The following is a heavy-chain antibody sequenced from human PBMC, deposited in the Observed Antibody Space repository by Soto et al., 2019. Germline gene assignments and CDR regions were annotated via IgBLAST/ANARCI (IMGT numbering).Heavy chain of an antibody. Sequence: PLETLSLTCSVSGGSVSSGTYFWTWIRQPPGKGLEWIGYFYSTWSTSYSPSLKSRVTISLDMSKNQFSLRLRSVTAADTAVYYCARGNGYNPYYFDYWGQGSLVTSPQ. D-gene: IGHD5-12*01. V-gene: IGHV4-61*01. J-gene: IGHJ4*02. CDR3: ARGNGYNPYYFDY. CDR1: GGSVSSGTYF. CDR2: FYSTWST.